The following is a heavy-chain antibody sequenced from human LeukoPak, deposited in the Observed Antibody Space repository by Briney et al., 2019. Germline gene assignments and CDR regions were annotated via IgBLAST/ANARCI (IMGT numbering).Heavy chain of an antibody. D-gene: IGHD1-26*01. CDR3: AKDQRWESPHYLDS. CDR2: IKQDETEK. Sequence: GGSLRLSCTASGFTFSNFWMGWVRQAPGKGLEWVANIKQDETEKFYLGSVKGRLTISRDNAKNSLYLQMNSLRDEDTAVYYCAKDQRWESPHYLDSWGQGTLVTVSS. J-gene: IGHJ4*02. CDR1: GFTFSNFW. V-gene: IGHV3-7*03.